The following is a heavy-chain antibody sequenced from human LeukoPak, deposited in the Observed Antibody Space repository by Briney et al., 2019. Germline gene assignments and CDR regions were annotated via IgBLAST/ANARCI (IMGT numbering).Heavy chain of an antibody. CDR3: TSRWILDY. CDR2: IKQDGGEK. D-gene: IGHD5-18*01. J-gene: IGHJ4*02. CDR1: GFTFSTYW. Sequence: PGGSLRLSCAASGFTFSTYWMTWVRQAPGKELEWVANIKQDGGEKYYVDSVKGRFTISRDNAKNSLYLQMNSLRAEDTAVYYCTSRWILDYWGQGTLVTVSS. V-gene: IGHV3-7*01.